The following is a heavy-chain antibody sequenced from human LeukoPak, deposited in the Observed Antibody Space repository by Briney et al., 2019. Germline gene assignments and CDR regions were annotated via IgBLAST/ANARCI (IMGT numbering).Heavy chain of an antibody. CDR2: IGTAADT. CDR3: ARGPIVGITETKGYFDY. V-gene: IGHV3-13*01. Sequence: GGSLRLSCAASGFTFSNYDMHWVRQATGSGLEWVSSIGTAADTYYPGPVKGRFTIRRENAKNSLYLQMNSLRAGDTAVYYCARGPIVGITETKGYFDYWGQGILVTVSS. D-gene: IGHD1-7*01. CDR1: GFTFSNYD. J-gene: IGHJ4*02.